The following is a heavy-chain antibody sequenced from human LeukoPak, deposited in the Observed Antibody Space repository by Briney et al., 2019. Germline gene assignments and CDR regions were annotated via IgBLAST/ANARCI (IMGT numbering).Heavy chain of an antibody. D-gene: IGHD5-24*01. CDR3: ARDYKYAFDN. CDR2: IGIDSGNT. CDR1: GFTFSNYA. V-gene: IGHV3-48*01. Sequence: GRSLRLSCEASGFTFSNYALYWVRQAPGKGLEWISYIGIDSGNTNYADSVKGRFTISGDKAKNSLYLQMNSLRVEDTAVYYCARDYKYAFDNWGQGTLVTVSS. J-gene: IGHJ4*02.